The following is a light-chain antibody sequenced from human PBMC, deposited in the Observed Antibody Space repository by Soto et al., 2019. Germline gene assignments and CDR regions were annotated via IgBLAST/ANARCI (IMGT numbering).Light chain of an antibody. CDR1: QSISSW. Sequence: DIQMTQSPSTLSASVGDRVTITCRASQSISSWLAWYQQKPGKAPKLLIYKASSLESGVPSRFSGSGSGTEFTITISSLSPDDFATYYCQQYNSYPGTFGQGTKVEIK. J-gene: IGKJ1*01. V-gene: IGKV1-5*03. CDR3: QQYNSYPGT. CDR2: KAS.